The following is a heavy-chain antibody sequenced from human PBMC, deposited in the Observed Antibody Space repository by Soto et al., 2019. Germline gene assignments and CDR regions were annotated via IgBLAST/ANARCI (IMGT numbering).Heavy chain of an antibody. CDR2: IYYSGKT. J-gene: IGHJ5*02. CDR3: ARFPTGP. CDR1: GGSINNFY. Sequence: SETLSLTCTVSGGSINNFYWTWIRQPPGKGLEWIGYIYYSGKTNYNSSLTSRVTISIDRSKDQFSLELRSVTAADTAVYYCARFPTGPWGQGTLVSV. V-gene: IGHV4-59*01.